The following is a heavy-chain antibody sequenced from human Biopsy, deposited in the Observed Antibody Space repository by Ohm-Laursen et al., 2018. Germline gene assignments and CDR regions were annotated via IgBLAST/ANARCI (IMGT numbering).Heavy chain of an antibody. D-gene: IGHD1-14*01. V-gene: IGHV3-21*06. CDR2: ISRSTSHI. CDR3: ARGRSHLLPDHDWFDP. J-gene: IGHJ5*02. Sequence: SLRLSCAASNFTFSSYAMSWVRQAPGKGLEWVSSISRSTSHILYAETLKGRFTSSRDNAKNSVYLQMNGLRVEDTAVYYCARGRSHLLPDHDWFDPWGQGTLVTVSS. CDR1: NFTFSSYA.